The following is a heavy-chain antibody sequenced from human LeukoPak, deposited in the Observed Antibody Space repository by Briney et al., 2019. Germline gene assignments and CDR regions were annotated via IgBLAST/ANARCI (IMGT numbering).Heavy chain of an antibody. Sequence: SETLSLTCSVSGGSISSFYWSWIRQPPGKGLEYIRYIYYSGSTNFNPSLKSRVTISVDTSKNQFSLKLSSVTAADTAVYYCARGNELFDPWGQGTLVTVSS. CDR3: ARGNELFDP. D-gene: IGHD1-1*01. CDR1: GGSISSFY. J-gene: IGHJ5*02. CDR2: IYYSGST. V-gene: IGHV4-59*01.